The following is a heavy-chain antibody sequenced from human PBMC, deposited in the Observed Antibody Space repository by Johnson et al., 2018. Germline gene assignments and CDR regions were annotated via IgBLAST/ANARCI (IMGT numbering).Heavy chain of an antibody. CDR2: FKSKTDGGTT. CDR1: GFTFSNAW. D-gene: IGHD3-10*02. J-gene: IGHJ3*02. CDR3: ITVPTSLANYYVPSRVGAFDI. Sequence: VQLGECGGGLVKPGGSLRLCCAASGFTFSNAWMSWVRQAPGKGLEWVGRFKSKTDGGTTDYAAPVKGRFNSPRDDSKNTLYLQMKSLKTEDTAVYYCITVPTSLANYYVPSRVGAFDIWGQGTMVTVSS. V-gene: IGHV3-15*01.